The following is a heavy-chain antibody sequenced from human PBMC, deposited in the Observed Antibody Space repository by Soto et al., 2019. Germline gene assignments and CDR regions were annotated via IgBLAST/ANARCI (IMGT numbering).Heavy chain of an antibody. Sequence: QVQVKDSGPGLVKTSQTLSLTCSVSGGSISCGGYYWSWFREHTGKGLEWNGYIYYSGSTYYNPSLKSRVTISVDTSKNQFSLKLSSVTAADTAVYYCARRSPPYGNYPYYFDYWGQGTLVTVSS. D-gene: IGHD4-17*01. J-gene: IGHJ4*02. CDR1: GGSISCGGYY. CDR2: IYYSGST. CDR3: ARRSPPYGNYPYYFDY. V-gene: IGHV4-31*03.